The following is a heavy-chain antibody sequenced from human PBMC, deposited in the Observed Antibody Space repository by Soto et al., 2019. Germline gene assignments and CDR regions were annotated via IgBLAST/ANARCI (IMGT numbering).Heavy chain of an antibody. Sequence: ASVKVFCKASGYTFTSYGISWVRQAPGQGLEWMGWISAYNGNTNYAQKLQGRVTMTTDTSTSTAYMELRSLRSDDTAVYYCARDLGTYYDFWSGDYGTRRFDPWGQGTLVTVSS. V-gene: IGHV1-18*01. CDR3: ARDLGTYYDFWSGDYGTRRFDP. CDR1: GYTFTSYG. CDR2: ISAYNGNT. D-gene: IGHD3-3*01. J-gene: IGHJ5*02.